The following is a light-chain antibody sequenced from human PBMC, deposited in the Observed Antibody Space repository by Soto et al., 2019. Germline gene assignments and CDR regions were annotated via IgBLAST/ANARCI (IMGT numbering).Light chain of an antibody. Sequence: EIVLTQSPGTLSLAAGERATLSCRASQSVSSSYLAWYQQKPGQAPRLLIYRASSRATGIPDRFSGSGSGTDFTLTISRLEPADFAVYYCQQYGSSPPYTFGQGTKLEIK. J-gene: IGKJ2*01. V-gene: IGKV3-20*01. CDR3: QQYGSSPPYT. CDR2: RAS. CDR1: QSVSSSY.